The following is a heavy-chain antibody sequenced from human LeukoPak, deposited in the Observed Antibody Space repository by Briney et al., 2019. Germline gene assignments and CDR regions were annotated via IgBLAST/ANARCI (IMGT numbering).Heavy chain of an antibody. CDR1: GFTFSSYA. Sequence: PGGSLRLSCAASGFTFSSYAMSWVRQAPGKGLEWVSGISGSGGSTYNADSVKGRFTISRDNSKNTLHLQMNSLRAEDTAVYYCAKARIVVIPPADALDVWGQGTLVTVSS. J-gene: IGHJ3*01. CDR3: AKARIVVIPPADALDV. CDR2: ISGSGGST. V-gene: IGHV3-23*01. D-gene: IGHD3-22*01.